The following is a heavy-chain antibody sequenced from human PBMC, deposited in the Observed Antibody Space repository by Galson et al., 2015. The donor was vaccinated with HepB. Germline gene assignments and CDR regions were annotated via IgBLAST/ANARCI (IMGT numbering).Heavy chain of an antibody. CDR1: GFTFSSYE. J-gene: IGHJ6*02. D-gene: IGHD3-22*01. Sequence: SLRLSCAASGFTFSSYEMNWVRQAPGKGLEWVSYISSSGSTIYYADSVKGRITISRDNAKNSLYLQMNSLKAEDTAVYYCARDLRYYDSSGLGQIDYGMDVWGQGTTVTVSS. V-gene: IGHV3-48*03. CDR3: ARDLRYYDSSGLGQIDYGMDV. CDR2: ISSSGSTI.